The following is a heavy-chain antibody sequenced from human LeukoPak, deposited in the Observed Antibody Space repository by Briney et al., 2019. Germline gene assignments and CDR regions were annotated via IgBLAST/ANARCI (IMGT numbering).Heavy chain of an antibody. CDR2: ISYDGSNK. CDR1: GFTFSSYA. J-gene: IGHJ3*02. V-gene: IGHV3-30*04. D-gene: IGHD3-22*01. CDR3: ARGVTYYYDSSGIPYLIDI. Sequence: GGSLRLSCAASGFTFSSYAMHWVRQAPGKGLEWVAVISYDGSNKYYADSVKGRFTISSDNSKNTLYLQMNSLRAEDTAVYYCARGVTYYYDSSGIPYLIDIWGQGTMVTVSS.